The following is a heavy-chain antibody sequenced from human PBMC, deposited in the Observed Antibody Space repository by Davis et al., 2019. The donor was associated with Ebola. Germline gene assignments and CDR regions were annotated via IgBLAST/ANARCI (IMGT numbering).Heavy chain of an antibody. Sequence: GESLKISCAASGFTFSSYGMHWVRQAPGKGLEWVAVISYDGSNKYYADSVKGRFTISRANSKNTLYLQMNSLRAEDTAVYYCARNGRAAAGSGYFDLWGRGTLVTVSS. J-gene: IGHJ2*01. D-gene: IGHD6-13*01. V-gene: IGHV3-30*03. CDR2: ISYDGSNK. CDR3: ARNGRAAAGSGYFDL. CDR1: GFTFSSYG.